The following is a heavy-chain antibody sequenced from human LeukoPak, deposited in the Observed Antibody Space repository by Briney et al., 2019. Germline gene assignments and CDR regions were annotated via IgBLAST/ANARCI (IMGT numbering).Heavy chain of an antibody. CDR1: GFNFSSYW. D-gene: IGHD3-16*01. Sequence: GGSLRLSCAASGFNFSSYWMSWVRQAPGKGLEWVANIKQDGSEKYYVDSVKGRFTISRDNAKNLLYLQMNSLRAEDTALYYCERDLGLWGQGNLVTVSS. CDR2: IKQDGSEK. V-gene: IGHV3-7*01. J-gene: IGHJ4*02. CDR3: ERDLGL.